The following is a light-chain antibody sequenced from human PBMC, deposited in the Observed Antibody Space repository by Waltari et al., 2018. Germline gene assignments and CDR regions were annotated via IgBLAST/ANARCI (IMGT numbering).Light chain of an antibody. J-gene: IGLJ3*02. V-gene: IGLV2-14*03. CDR3: SSYANSDTWV. CDR1: SSDVGSHNY. CDR2: DVD. Sequence: QSALTQPASVSGSPGQSITISCTGTSSDVGSHNYVSWSQQHPGNAPKRLISDVDKRPSGVSFRFSGSTSGNTASLTSSGLQPEDEADYYCSSYANSDTWVFGGGTKLTVL.